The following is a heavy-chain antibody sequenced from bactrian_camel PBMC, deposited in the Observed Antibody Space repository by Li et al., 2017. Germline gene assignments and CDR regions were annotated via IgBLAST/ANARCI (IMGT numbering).Heavy chain of an antibody. Sequence: VQLVASGGGSVQAGGSLRLPCAIGEGTRDVWCMGWVRQVPGKGPEWVSGIKKDGVSTYYADSVKGRFTISRDNAKNTLYLKLNSLKTEDTAMYYCRPTHRGLGLEQHYWGQGTQVTVS. CDR3: RPTHRGLGLEQHY. CDR2: IKKDGVST. J-gene: IGHJ4*01. CDR1: EGTRDVWC. D-gene: IGHD5*01. V-gene: IGHV3S31*01.